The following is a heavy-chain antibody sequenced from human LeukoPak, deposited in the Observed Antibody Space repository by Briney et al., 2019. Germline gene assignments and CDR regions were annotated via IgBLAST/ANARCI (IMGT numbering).Heavy chain of an antibody. J-gene: IGHJ4*02. CDR3: TRLDYGDPMKFDY. CDR1: GFTFSGSA. Sequence: PGGSLKLSCAASGFTFSGSAMHWVRQASGKGLEWVGRIRSKANSYATAYAASVKGRFTISRDDSKNTAYLQMNSLKTEDTAVYYCTRLDYGDPMKFDYWGQGTLVTVSS. CDR2: IRSKANSYAT. D-gene: IGHD4-17*01. V-gene: IGHV3-73*01.